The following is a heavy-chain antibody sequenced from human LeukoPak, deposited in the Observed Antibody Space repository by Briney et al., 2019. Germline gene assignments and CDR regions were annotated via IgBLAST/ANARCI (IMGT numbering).Heavy chain of an antibody. V-gene: IGHV1-2*02. CDR1: GYTLTGYY. D-gene: IGHD3-22*01. CDR3: ARGPQKYYYDSSGYYHTDFDY. CDR2: INPNSGGT. Sequence: ASVKVSCKASGYTLTGYYMHWVRQAPGQGLEWMGWINPNSGGTNYAQKFQGRVTMTRDTSISTAYMELSRLRSDDTAVYYCARGPQKYYYDSSGYYHTDFDYWGQGTLVTVSS. J-gene: IGHJ4*02.